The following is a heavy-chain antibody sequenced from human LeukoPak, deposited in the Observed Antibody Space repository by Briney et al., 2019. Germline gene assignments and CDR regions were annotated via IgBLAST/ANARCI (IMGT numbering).Heavy chain of an antibody. D-gene: IGHD3-16*01. J-gene: IGHJ3*02. Sequence: ASVKVSCKTSGYTFTGYNMHWVRQAPGQGVEWMGGINPNSVGTNYTQKFQGRVTKTRGTSISTAYMELSRLRSDDTAVYYCAREGDAGAFDIWGQGTMVTVSS. CDR2: INPNSVGT. CDR3: AREGDAGAFDI. CDR1: GYTFTGYN. V-gene: IGHV1-2*02.